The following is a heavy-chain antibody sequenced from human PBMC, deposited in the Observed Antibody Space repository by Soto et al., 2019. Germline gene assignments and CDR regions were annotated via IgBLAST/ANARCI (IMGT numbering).Heavy chain of an antibody. Sequence: QITLKESGPTLVKPTQTLTLTCTFSGFSLTSPAVGVNWIRQPPGKALELLALIYWDDDKQYSPSLKSRLTITKDTSKNQVVLTMTNMDPVDTATYYCAHGSGWLSDYWGQGTLVTVSS. J-gene: IGHJ4*02. CDR2: IYWDDDK. CDR3: AHGSGWLSDY. D-gene: IGHD6-19*01. CDR1: GFSLTSPAVG. V-gene: IGHV2-5*02.